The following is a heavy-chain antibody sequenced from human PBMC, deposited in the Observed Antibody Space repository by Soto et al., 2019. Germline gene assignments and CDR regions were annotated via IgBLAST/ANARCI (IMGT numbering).Heavy chain of an antibody. Sequence: QVQLVQSGAEVKKPGSSVKVSCKASGGTFSNYAISWARQAPGQGLEWMGGIIPFLGTPNYAQRFQGRVTITADEATNTAYMELSSLRSEDTAVYYCARGPYGSGTAPLYGMDVWGQGTTVTVSS. CDR3: ARGPYGSGTAPLYGMDV. J-gene: IGHJ6*02. V-gene: IGHV1-69*01. CDR2: IIPFLGTP. CDR1: GGTFSNYA. D-gene: IGHD3-10*01.